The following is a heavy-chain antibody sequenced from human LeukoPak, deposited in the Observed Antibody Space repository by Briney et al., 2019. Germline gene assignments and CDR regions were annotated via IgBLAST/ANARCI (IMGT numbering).Heavy chain of an antibody. CDR1: GFTFSSYG. J-gene: IGHJ4*02. CDR3: ARDQVRGLPHFDY. CDR2: ISSSSSTI. D-gene: IGHD3-10*01. Sequence: PGGSLRLSCAASGFTFSSYGMHWVRQAPGKGLEWVSYISSSSSTIYYADSVKGRFTISRDNAKNSLYLQMNSLRAEDTAVYYCARDQVRGLPHFDYWGQGTLVTVSS. V-gene: IGHV3-48*01.